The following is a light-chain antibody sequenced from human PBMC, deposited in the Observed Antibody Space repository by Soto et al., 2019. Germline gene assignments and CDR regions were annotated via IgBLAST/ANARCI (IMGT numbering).Light chain of an antibody. CDR2: EVS. Sequence: QSALTQPPSASGSPGQSVTISCTGTSSDVGGYNYVSWYRQHPGKAPKLMIFEVSQRPSGVPDRFSGSKSGNTASLTVSGLQAEDEADYYCSSYAGSSVVFGGGTQLTVL. CDR3: SSYAGSSVV. CDR1: SSDVGGYNY. V-gene: IGLV2-8*01. J-gene: IGLJ2*01.